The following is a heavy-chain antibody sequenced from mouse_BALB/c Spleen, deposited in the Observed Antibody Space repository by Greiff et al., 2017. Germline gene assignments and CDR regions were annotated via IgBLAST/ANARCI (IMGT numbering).Heavy chain of an antibody. CDR3: ARGWITTKDDFAY. J-gene: IGHJ3*01. Sequence: QVQLQQSGAELVRPGSSVKISCKASGYAFSSYWMNWVKQRPGQGLEWIGQIYPGDGDTNYNGKFKGKATLTADKSSSTAYMQLSSLTSEDSAVYFCARGWITTKDDFAYWGQGTLVTVSA. D-gene: IGHD2-4*01. CDR1: GYAFSSYW. V-gene: IGHV1-80*01. CDR2: IYPGDGDT.